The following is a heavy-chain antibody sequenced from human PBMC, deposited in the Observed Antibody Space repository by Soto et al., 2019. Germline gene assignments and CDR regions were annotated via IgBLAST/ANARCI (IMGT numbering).Heavy chain of an antibody. V-gene: IGHV1-18*01. Sequence: QVHLVQSGAEVKKPGASVKVSCKGSGYDFTTYGITWVRQAPGQGLEWMAWISAHNGNTDYAQKLQGRVTVTRDTPRSTAYMELRSLRSDATAVYYCGRGRYGDYWGQGALVTVSS. CDR3: GRGRYGDY. D-gene: IGHD1-1*01. J-gene: IGHJ4*02. CDR2: ISAHNGNT. CDR1: GYDFTTYG.